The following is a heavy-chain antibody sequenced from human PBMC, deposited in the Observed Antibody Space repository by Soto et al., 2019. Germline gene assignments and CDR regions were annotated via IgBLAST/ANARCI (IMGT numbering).Heavy chain of an antibody. D-gene: IGHD1-26*01. Sequence: QVQLVQSGAEAKKPGASVKVSCKASGYTFTSYAMHWVRQAPGQRLEWMGWINAGNGNTKYSQKFQGRVTIIRDTSASTAYMELSSLRSEDTAVYYCARGASPLIDYWGQGTLVTVSS. CDR1: GYTFTSYA. V-gene: IGHV1-3*01. CDR2: INAGNGNT. J-gene: IGHJ4*02. CDR3: ARGASPLIDY.